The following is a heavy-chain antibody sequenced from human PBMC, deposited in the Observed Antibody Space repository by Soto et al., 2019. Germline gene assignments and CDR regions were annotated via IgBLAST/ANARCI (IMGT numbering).Heavy chain of an antibody. V-gene: IGHV1-18*01. CDR1: GYTFTSYG. J-gene: IGHJ4*02. D-gene: IGHD3-9*01. Sequence: ASVKVSCKASGYTFTSYGISWVRQAPGQGLEWMGWISAYNGNTNYAQKLQGRVTMTTDTSTSTAYMELRSLRSDDTAVYYCAREDDILTGYQTSTFDYWGQGTLVTVPS. CDR3: AREDDILTGYQTSTFDY. CDR2: ISAYNGNT.